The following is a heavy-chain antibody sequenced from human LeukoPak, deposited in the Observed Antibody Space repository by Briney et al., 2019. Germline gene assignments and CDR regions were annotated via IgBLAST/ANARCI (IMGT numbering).Heavy chain of an antibody. CDR3: ARRSYRGVIGVYYYHYMDV. Sequence: GGSLKLSCVASGFSFNTYWMSWVRQAPGKGLEWVANIKQDGSEKYYVDSVKGRFTISRDNAKNSVYLQMNRLRVEDTAVYYCARRSYRGVIGVYYYHYMDVWGKGTPVTVSS. CDR1: GFSFNTYW. D-gene: IGHD3-16*02. J-gene: IGHJ6*03. CDR2: IKQDGSEK. V-gene: IGHV3-7*01.